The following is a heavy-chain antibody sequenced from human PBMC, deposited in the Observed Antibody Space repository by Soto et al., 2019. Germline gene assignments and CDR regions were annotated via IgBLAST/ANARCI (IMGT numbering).Heavy chain of an antibody. CDR3: AGGLYGYDLRSGGSRPYAFDD. J-gene: IGHJ4*03. Sequence: GGSLRLSCAASGFTFSSYSMNWVRQAPGKGLEWVSSISSSSSYIYYADSVKGRFTISRDNAKNSLYLQMNSLRAEDTAVYYCAGGLYGYDLRSGGSRPYAFDDWGQGTMVTVSS. CDR2: ISSSSSYI. V-gene: IGHV3-21*01. D-gene: IGHD3-3*01. CDR1: GFTFSSYS.